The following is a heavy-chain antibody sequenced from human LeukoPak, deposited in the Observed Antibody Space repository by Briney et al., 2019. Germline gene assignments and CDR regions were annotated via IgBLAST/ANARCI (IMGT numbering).Heavy chain of an antibody. CDR3: ARVSNNYCVNY. D-gene: IGHD2-21*01. CDR1: GFTFSSYA. V-gene: IGHV3-64*01. CDR2: ISDSGGST. Sequence: GGSLRLSCVASGFTFSSYAMQWVREAPGKGLEYVSAISDSGGSTYYANSVTGRFTISRDNSKNTLYLQMGSLRADDMALYYCARVSNNYCVNYWGQGTLVTVSS. J-gene: IGHJ4*02.